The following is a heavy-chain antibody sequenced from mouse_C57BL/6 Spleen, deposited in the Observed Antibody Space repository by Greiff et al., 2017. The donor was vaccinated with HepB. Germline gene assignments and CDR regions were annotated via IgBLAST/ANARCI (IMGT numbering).Heavy chain of an antibody. J-gene: IGHJ3*01. D-gene: IGHD1-1*01. Sequence: VQLQQPGAELVRPGSSVKLSCKASGYTFTSYWMHWVKQRPIQGLEWIGNIDPSDSETQYNQKFKDKATLTGDKSSSTAYMQLSSLTSEDSAVYYCAISLTTGVDGWFAYWGQGTLVTVSA. CDR2: IDPSDSET. CDR1: GYTFTSYW. CDR3: AISLTTGVDGWFAY. V-gene: IGHV1-52*01.